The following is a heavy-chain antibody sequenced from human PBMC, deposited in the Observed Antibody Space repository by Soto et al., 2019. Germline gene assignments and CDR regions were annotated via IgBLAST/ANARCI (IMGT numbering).Heavy chain of an antibody. D-gene: IGHD1-1*01. V-gene: IGHV4-59*01. CDR1: GGSISSYY. CDR2: IYYSGST. J-gene: IGHJ4*02. CDR3: ARDRDNRWPPVVDY. Sequence: SETLSLTCTVSGGSISSYYWSWIRQPPGKGLEWIGYIYYSGSTNYNPSLKSRVTISVDTSKNQFSLKLSSVTAADTAVYYCARDRDNRWPPVVDYWGQGTLVTVSS.